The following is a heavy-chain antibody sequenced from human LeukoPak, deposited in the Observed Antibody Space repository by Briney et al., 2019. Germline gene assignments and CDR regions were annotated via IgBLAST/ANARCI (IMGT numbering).Heavy chain of an antibody. CDR1: GGSISSGGYY. J-gene: IGHJ4*02. CDR2: INHSGST. V-gene: IGHV4-39*07. Sequence: SETLSLTCTVSGGSISSGGYYWSWIRQPPGKGLEWIGEINHSGSTNYNPSLKSRVTISVDTSKNQFSLKLSSVTAADTAVYYCARPYYYDSSGYYRRVYYFDYWGQGTLVTVSS. CDR3: ARPYYYDSSGYYRRVYYFDY. D-gene: IGHD3-22*01.